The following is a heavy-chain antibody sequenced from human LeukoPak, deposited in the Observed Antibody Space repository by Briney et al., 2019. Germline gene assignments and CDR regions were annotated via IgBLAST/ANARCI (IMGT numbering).Heavy chain of an antibody. J-gene: IGHJ5*02. CDR3: ARANYGSGSYRAGS. D-gene: IGHD3-10*01. Sequence: GGSLRLSCAASGFTFSSYSMNWVRQAPGKGLEWVSSISSSSSYIYYADSVKGRFTISRDNAKNSLYLQMNSLRAEDTAVYYCARANYGSGSYRAGSWGQGTLVTVSS. CDR2: ISSSSSYI. V-gene: IGHV3-21*04. CDR1: GFTFSSYS.